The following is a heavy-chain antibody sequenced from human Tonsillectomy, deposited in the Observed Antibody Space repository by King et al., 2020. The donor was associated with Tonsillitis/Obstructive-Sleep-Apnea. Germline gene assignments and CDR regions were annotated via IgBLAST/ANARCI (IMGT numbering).Heavy chain of an antibody. CDR1: GFTFSTYA. V-gene: IGHV3-23*04. J-gene: IGHJ4*02. Sequence: VQLVESGGGLVQPGGSLRLSCAASGFTFSTYAMSWVRQAPGKGLEWVSVISGSGRSTYYADSVKGRFTISRDNSKNTLYLEMSSLRAEDTAVYYCAKVDHYDILTGCPFDYWGQGTLVTVSS. CDR3: AKVDHYDILTGCPFDY. CDR2: ISGSGRST. D-gene: IGHD3-9*01.